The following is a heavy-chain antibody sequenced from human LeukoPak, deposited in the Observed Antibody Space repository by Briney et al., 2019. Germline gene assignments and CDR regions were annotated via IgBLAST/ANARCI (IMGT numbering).Heavy chain of an antibody. CDR2: INHRGST. D-gene: IGHD3-22*01. V-gene: IGHV4-34*01. CDR1: GGSFSGYY. CDR3: ARGLYYYDSSGYYVY. Sequence: SETLSLTCAVYGGSFSGYYWSWIRQPPGKGLEWIGEINHRGSTDYNPSLKSRVTISVDTSKNQFSLKLSSVTAADTAVYYCARGLYYYDSSGYYVYWGQGTLVTVSS. J-gene: IGHJ4*02.